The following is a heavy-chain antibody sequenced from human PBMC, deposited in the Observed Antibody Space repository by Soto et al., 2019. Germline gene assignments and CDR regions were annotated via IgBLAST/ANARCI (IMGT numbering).Heavy chain of an antibody. Sequence: SVTLSLTCSFAGSPISSYYWRWFRQPPGQGLEWIGYIYYSGSTNYNPSLKSRVTISVDTSKNQFSLKLSSVTAADTAVYYCARRYGGNLDYWGQGTLVTVSS. CDR2: IYYSGST. V-gene: IGHV4-59*08. D-gene: IGHD1-26*01. J-gene: IGHJ4*02. CDR3: ARRYGGNLDY. CDR1: GSPISSYY.